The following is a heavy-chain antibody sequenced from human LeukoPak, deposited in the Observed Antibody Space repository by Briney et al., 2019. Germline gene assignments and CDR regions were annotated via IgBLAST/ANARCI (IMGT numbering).Heavy chain of an antibody. V-gene: IGHV3-21*01. D-gene: IGHD3-22*01. J-gene: IGHJ4*02. CDR2: ISSSSSYI. Sequence: GGSLRLSCAASGFTFSSYSMNWVRQAPGKGLEWVSSISSSSSYIYYADSVEGRFTISRDNAKNSLYLQMNSLRAEDTAVYYCARRSSGYYNDYWGQGTLVTVSS. CDR1: GFTFSSYS. CDR3: ARRSSGYYNDY.